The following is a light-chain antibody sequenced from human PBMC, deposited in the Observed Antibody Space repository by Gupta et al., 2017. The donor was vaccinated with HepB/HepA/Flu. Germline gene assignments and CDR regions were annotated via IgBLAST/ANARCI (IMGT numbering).Light chain of an antibody. Sequence: DIQLTQSPSFLSASVGDRVTITCRASQDINSHLIWYQQKPGKAPKLLIYSASTLQSGVPSWFSGSGSGTEFTLTISSLQPEYFATYYCQHVNCYPITFGQGTRLDIK. V-gene: IGKV1-9*01. J-gene: IGKJ5*01. CDR3: QHVNCYPIT. CDR1: QDINSH. CDR2: SAS.